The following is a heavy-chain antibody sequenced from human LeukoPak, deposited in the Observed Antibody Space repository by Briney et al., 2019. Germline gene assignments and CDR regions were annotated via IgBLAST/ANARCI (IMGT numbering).Heavy chain of an antibody. CDR3: ARGDRRGYSYGYPGY. V-gene: IGHV3-64*04. J-gene: IGHJ4*02. CDR1: GFTFSLYA. CDR2: INSDGSYI. Sequence: GGSLRLSCSASGFTFSLYAMHWVRQAPGKGLEYVSAINSDGSYIYYADSVKGRFTISRDNSKNTLYLQMNSLRAEDTAVYYCARGDRRGYSYGYPGYWGQGTLVTVSS. D-gene: IGHD5-18*01.